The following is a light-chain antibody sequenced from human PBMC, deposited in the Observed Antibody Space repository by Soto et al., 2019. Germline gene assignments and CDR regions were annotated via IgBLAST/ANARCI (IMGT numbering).Light chain of an antibody. CDR3: QQYKDWRT. CDR2: RAS. V-gene: IGKV3-15*01. Sequence: EIVMTHSPATLSVSPGQRAALSCRASQSVASNLAWYQQKPGQAPRLLIYRASTRAADIPARFSGSGSGTEFTLTISGLQSEDFGVYYCQQYKDWRTFGQGTKVDIK. CDR1: QSVASN. J-gene: IGKJ1*01.